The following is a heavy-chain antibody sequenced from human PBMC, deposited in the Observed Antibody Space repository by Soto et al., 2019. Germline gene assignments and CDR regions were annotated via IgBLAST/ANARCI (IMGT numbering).Heavy chain of an antibody. Sequence: GGSLRLYFASSGVTFENYSITLIHQAPGKGLEWFSSVSGGSDYIYYADPVRGRFTISRDNSQKSLYLQMNSLRDEDTAIYYCVRDGNKFGNWFDPWGQGTLVTVSS. CDR3: VRDGNKFGNWFDP. CDR2: VSGGSDYI. J-gene: IGHJ5*02. D-gene: IGHD2-15*01. CDR1: GVTFENYS. V-gene: IGHV3-21*01.